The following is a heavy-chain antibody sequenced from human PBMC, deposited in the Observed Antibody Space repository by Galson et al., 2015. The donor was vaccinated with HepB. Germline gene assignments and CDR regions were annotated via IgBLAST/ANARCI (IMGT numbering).Heavy chain of an antibody. CDR1: GFSLSTNPMR. Sequence: PALVKPTQTLTLTCPFSGFSLSTNPMRVNWIRPPPGKALEWLARIDWDDDTFYSTSLRTRLTISEDTSKNQVVLTMTNMDPMDTATYYCARQYGSSWEFYFDYWGQGILVTVSS. D-gene: IGHD6-13*01. CDR2: IDWDDDT. V-gene: IGHV2-70*04. CDR3: ARQYGSSWEFYFDY. J-gene: IGHJ4*02.